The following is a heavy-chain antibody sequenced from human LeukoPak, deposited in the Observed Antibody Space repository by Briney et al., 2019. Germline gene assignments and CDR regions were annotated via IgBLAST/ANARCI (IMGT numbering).Heavy chain of an antibody. CDR1: GGSISSSSYY. CDR2: TYASGST. D-gene: IGHD6-19*01. V-gene: IGHV4-39*07. J-gene: IGHJ4*02. Sequence: SETLSLTCTVSGGSISSSSYYWGWIRQPAGKGLEWIGRTYASGSTYYNPSLKSRVTMSVDTSKRQFSLKLSSVTAADTAVYYCARGPMAVAGIDYWGQGALVTVSS. CDR3: ARGPMAVAGIDY.